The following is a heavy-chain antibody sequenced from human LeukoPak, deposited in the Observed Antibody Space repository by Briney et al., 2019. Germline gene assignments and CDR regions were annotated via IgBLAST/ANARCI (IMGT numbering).Heavy chain of an antibody. J-gene: IGHJ4*02. CDR1: GFTFSSYS. Sequence: PGGSLRLSCAASGFTFSSYSMNWVRQAPGKGLEWISYISSRSDSTNYADSVKGRFTISRDNAKNSLYLQTNSLRAEDTAVYYCARVDYYDSGGQYYFDLWGQGTLVTVSS. CDR3: ARVDYYDSGGQYYFDL. CDR2: ISSRSDST. V-gene: IGHV3-48*04. D-gene: IGHD3-22*01.